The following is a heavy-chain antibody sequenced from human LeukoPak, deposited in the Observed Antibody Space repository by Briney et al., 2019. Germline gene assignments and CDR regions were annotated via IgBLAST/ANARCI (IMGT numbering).Heavy chain of an antibody. CDR3: AKDGDGHNWDY. D-gene: IGHD5-24*01. V-gene: IGHV3-21*04. J-gene: IGHJ4*02. Sequence: GGSLRLSCAASGFTFSSYSMNWVRQAPGKGLEWVSSISSSSSYIYYADSVKGRFTISRDNSKNTLYLQMNSLRAEDTAVYYCAKDGDGHNWDYWGQGTLVTVSS. CDR2: ISSSSSYI. CDR1: GFTFSSYS.